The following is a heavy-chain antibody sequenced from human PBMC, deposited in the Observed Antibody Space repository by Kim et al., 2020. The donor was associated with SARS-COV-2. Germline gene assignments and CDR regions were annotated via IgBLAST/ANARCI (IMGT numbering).Heavy chain of an antibody. CDR1: GFIFNNYW. V-gene: IGHV3-7*01. Sequence: GGSLRLSCVASGFIFNNYWMSWVRQAPGKGLEWVANMKPDGNEKYYVDSVKGRFTISRDNAKNSVYLQKNNLRSEDTAVYYCTRGRVPSYWGQGTLVTVSS. CDR2: MKPDGNEK. J-gene: IGHJ4*02. CDR3: TRGRVPSY.